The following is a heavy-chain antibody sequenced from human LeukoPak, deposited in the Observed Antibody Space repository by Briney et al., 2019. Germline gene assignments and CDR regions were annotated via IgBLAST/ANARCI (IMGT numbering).Heavy chain of an antibody. V-gene: IGHV1-18*04. D-gene: IGHD3-22*01. CDR1: GYTFTGYY. Sequence: ASVKVSCKASGYTFTGYYMHWGRQAPGQGLEWMGWISAYNGNTNYAQKLQGRVTMTTDTSTSTAYMELRSLRSDDTAVYYCARLYYESSGQRGYYYYYGMDVWGQGTTVTVSS. J-gene: IGHJ6*02. CDR3: ARLYYESSGQRGYYYYYGMDV. CDR2: ISAYNGNT.